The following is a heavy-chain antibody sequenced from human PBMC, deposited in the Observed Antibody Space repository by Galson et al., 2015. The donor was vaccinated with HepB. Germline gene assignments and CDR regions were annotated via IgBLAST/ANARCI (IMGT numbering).Heavy chain of an antibody. CDR3: VRGKYYYDSSGYFAY. Sequence: SVKVSCKASGYTFNGYYMHWVRQAPGQGLEWMGRINPNSGDTNYAQKSQGRVSMTRDSSISTAYMELTRLRSDDTAMYYCVRGKYYYDSSGYFAYWGQGTLVTISS. CDR2: INPNSGDT. J-gene: IGHJ4*02. D-gene: IGHD3-22*01. V-gene: IGHV1-2*06. CDR1: GYTFNGYY.